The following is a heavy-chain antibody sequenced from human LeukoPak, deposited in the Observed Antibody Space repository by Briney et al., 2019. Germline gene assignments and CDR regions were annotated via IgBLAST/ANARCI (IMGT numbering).Heavy chain of an antibody. CDR1: GFTFSSYA. J-gene: IGHJ4*02. CDR2: ISYDGSNK. Sequence: PGRSLRLSCAASGFTFSSYAMHWVRQAPGKGLEWVAVISYDGSNKYYADSVKGRFTISRDNSKNTLYLQMNSLRAEDTAVYYCAGHSALGRDFDYWGQGTLVTVSS. V-gene: IGHV3-30-3*01. D-gene: IGHD1-26*01. CDR3: AGHSALGRDFDY.